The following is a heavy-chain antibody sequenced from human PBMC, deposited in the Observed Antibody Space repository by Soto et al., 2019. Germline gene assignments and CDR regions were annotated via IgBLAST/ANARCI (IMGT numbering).Heavy chain of an antibody. CDR1: GFTFSSYS. CDR2: ISSSGSSV. D-gene: IGHD1-1*01. J-gene: IGHJ4*02. Sequence: GGSLRLSCAASGFTFSSYSMNWVRQAPGKGLEWVSYISSSGSSVSYTDSVKGRFTISRDNAKNSLFLQMNSLGAEDTAVYYCARSRYNDYWGQGTLVTVSS. CDR3: ARSRYNDY. V-gene: IGHV3-48*01.